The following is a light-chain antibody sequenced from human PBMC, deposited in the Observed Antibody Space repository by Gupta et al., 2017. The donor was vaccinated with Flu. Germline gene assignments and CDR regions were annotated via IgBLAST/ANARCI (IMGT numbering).Light chain of an antibody. CDR3: EQYYSTPYT. Sequence: DIVMTQSPDSLAVSLGERATINCKSSRSVLYSSDNKNYLAWYQQKPGQPPKLLIYWASTRESGVPDRFSGSGSGTRFTLTISSLQAEDVAVYYCEQYYSTPYTFGPGTKVDIK. CDR1: RSVLYSSDNKNY. V-gene: IGKV4-1*01. J-gene: IGKJ3*01. CDR2: WAS.